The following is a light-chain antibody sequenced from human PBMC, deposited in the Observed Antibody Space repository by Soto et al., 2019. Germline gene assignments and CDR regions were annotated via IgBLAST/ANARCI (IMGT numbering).Light chain of an antibody. Sequence: QSVLTQPPSVSGAPGQRVTISCTGSSSNIGAGYDVHWYQQLPGTAPKLLIYGNSNRPSGVPDRFSGSKSGTSASLAITGLQGGDGADYYCQSYERSVWVFGGGTKLPVL. J-gene: IGLJ3*02. CDR2: GNS. CDR1: SSNIGAGYD. V-gene: IGLV1-40*01. CDR3: QSYERSVWV.